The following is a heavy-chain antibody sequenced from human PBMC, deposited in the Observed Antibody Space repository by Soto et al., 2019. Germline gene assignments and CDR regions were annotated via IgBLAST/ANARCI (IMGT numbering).Heavy chain of an antibody. J-gene: IGHJ6*02. CDR1: GYTLTSYA. D-gene: IGHD4-17*01. V-gene: IGHV1-3*01. Sequence: GASVKVSCKASGYTLTSYAMHWVRQAPGQRLEWMGWINAGNGNTKYSQKFQGRVTITRDTSASTAYMELSSLRSEDTAVYYCARYDGDYYYYGMDVWGQGTTVTVSS. CDR3: ARYDGDYYYYGMDV. CDR2: INAGNGNT.